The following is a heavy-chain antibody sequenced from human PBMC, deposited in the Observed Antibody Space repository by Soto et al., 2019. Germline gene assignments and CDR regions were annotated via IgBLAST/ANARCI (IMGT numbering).Heavy chain of an antibody. D-gene: IGHD3-22*01. J-gene: IGHJ3*02. CDR2: ISSSGSTI. Sequence: GGSLRLSCAASGFTFSSYEMNWVRQAPGKGLEWVSYISSSGSTIYYADSVKGRFTISRDNAKNSLYLQMNSLRAENTAVYYCARIDDAFDIWGQGTMVTVSS. V-gene: IGHV3-48*03. CDR1: GFTFSSYE. CDR3: ARIDDAFDI.